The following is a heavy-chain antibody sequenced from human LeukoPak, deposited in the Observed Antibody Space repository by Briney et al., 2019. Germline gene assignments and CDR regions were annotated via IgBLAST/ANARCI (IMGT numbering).Heavy chain of an antibody. CDR3: ARGYYDFWSGQTQADY. V-gene: IGHV3-74*01. J-gene: IGHJ4*02. Sequence: GGSLRLSCAASGFTFSSYWMHWFRQAPGKGLVWVSRINSDGSSTSYADSVKGRFTISRDNAKNTLYLQMNSLRAEDTAVYYCARGYYDFWSGQTQADYWGQGTLVTVSS. D-gene: IGHD3-3*01. CDR2: INSDGSST. CDR1: GFTFSSYW.